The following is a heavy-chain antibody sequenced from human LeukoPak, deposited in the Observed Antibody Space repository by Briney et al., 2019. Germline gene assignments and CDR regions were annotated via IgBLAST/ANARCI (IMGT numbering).Heavy chain of an antibody. V-gene: IGHV4-39*01. D-gene: IGHD3-22*01. CDR3: ARIVYYYDSSGYYTPYFDY. J-gene: IGHJ4*02. CDR1: GGSISSSSYY. Sequence: SETLSLTCTVSGGSISSSSYYWGWIRQPPGKGLEWIGSIYYSGSTYYNPSLKSRVTISVDTSKNQFSLKLSSVTAADTAVYYCARIVYYYDSSGYYTPYFDYWGQGTLVTVSS. CDR2: IYYSGST.